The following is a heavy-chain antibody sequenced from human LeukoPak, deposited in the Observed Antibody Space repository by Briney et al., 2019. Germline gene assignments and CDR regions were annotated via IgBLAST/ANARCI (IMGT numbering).Heavy chain of an antibody. CDR3: AKSCGGDCYYCDY. CDR2: ITSSNAPT. J-gene: IGHJ4*02. D-gene: IGHD2-21*02. Sequence: PGGSLRLSCAAPGFTFSSYAMPWVRQAPGKGLEWVSTITSSNAPTNYADSVKGRFTISRDNSRNTLYLQMNSLRAEDTAIYYCAKSCGGDCYYCDYWGQGTLVTVSS. V-gene: IGHV3-23*01. CDR1: GFTFSSYA.